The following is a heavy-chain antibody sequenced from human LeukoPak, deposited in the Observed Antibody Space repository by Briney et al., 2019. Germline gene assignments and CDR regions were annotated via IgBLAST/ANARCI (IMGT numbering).Heavy chain of an antibody. Sequence: ASVKVSCKASGYTFTSYDINWVRQAPGQGLEWMGWISAYNGNTNYAQKLQGRVTMTTDTSTSTAYMELRSLRSDDTAVYYCALIAAGRYYYGMDVWGQGTTVTVSS. V-gene: IGHV1-18*01. CDR3: ALIAAGRYYYGMDV. CDR2: ISAYNGNT. D-gene: IGHD6-13*01. J-gene: IGHJ6*02. CDR1: GYTFTSYD.